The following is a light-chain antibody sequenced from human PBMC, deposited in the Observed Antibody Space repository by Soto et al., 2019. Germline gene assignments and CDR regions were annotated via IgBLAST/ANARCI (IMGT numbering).Light chain of an antibody. CDR2: KAS. CDR3: QQYNSYWWT. CDR1: QSISSW. V-gene: IGKV1-5*03. Sequence: DIQMTQSPSTLSASVGDRVTITCRASQSISSWLAWYQQKPGKAPKVLIYKASSLESGVPPRFSGSGSGTEVTLTISSLQPDDFATYYCQQYNSYWWTFGQGTKVEIK. J-gene: IGKJ1*01.